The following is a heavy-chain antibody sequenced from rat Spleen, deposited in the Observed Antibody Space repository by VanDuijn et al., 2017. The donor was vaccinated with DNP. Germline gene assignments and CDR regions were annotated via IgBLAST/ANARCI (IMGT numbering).Heavy chain of an antibody. V-gene: IGHV3-3*01. Sequence: EVKLQESGPGLVKPSQSLSLTCSVTGDSVTSDYRWNWIRKFPGDKLEWMGYIKNAGTTKYNPSLKSRISITRDTSKNQFFLQVNSITSEDTATYYCARSTDCGCNWDYWGQGVMVPVSS. CDR1: GDSVTSDYR. CDR3: ARSTDCGCNWDY. CDR2: IKNAGTT. D-gene: IGHD1-4*01. J-gene: IGHJ2*01.